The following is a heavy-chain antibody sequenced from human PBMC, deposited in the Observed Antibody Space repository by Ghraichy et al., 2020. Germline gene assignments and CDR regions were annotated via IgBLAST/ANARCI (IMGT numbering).Heavy chain of an antibody. J-gene: IGHJ4*02. V-gene: IGHV4-39*01. CDR1: GGSISSSSYY. Sequence: GSLRLSCTVSGGSISSSSYYWGWIRQPPGKGLEWIGSIYYSGSTYYNPSLKSRVTISVDTSKNQFSLKLSSVTAADTAVYYCARRAGAGYFDYWGQGTLVTVSS. D-gene: IGHD3-10*01. CDR2: IYYSGST. CDR3: ARRAGAGYFDY.